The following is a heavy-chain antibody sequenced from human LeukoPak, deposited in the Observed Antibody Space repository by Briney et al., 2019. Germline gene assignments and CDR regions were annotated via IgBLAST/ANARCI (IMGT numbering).Heavy chain of an antibody. CDR3: AKDIAVAGPPDWYFDL. CDR1: GFTFSSYA. V-gene: IGHV3-23*01. J-gene: IGHJ2*01. CDR2: ISGSGGST. Sequence: GGSLRLSCAASGFTFSSYAMSWVRQAPGKGLEWVSAISGSGGSTYYADSVKGRFTISRDNSKNTLYLQMNSLRAEDTAVYYCAKDIAVAGPPDWYFDLWGRGTLVTVSS. D-gene: IGHD6-19*01.